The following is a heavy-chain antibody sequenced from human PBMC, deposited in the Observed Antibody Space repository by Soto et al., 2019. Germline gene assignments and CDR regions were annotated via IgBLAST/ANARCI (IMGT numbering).Heavy chain of an antibody. CDR2: FYYSGST. V-gene: IGHV4-39*02. CDR3: ARRISRPGYNSAYYGFDY. CDR1: GGSIISSSSY. D-gene: IGHD6-19*01. Sequence: QLQLQESGPGLVKPSETLSLTCTVSGGSIISSSSYWGWIRQPPGKGLEWIASFYYSGSTYYNPSLKGRSTIAVDTAKNHFSLKLTSVTAADTAVYYCARRISRPGYNSAYYGFDYWGQGTLVTVSS. J-gene: IGHJ4*02.